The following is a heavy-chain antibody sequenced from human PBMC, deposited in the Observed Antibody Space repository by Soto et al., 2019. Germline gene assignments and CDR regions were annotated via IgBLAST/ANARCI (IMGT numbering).Heavy chain of an antibody. V-gene: IGHV4-34*01. CDR1: GGSFSGYY. CDR3: ATANWSHHYFDP. J-gene: IGHJ5*02. D-gene: IGHD1-1*01. CDR2: INHSGSP. Sequence: QVRLQQWGTGLLKSSETLSLTCAVYGGSFSGYYWSWLRQPPGKGLAWIGEINHSGSPNYNPSLKSRVTLSVDTSKNQFSLKMTSVTAADTAVYYCATANWSHHYFDPWGQGTLVTVSS.